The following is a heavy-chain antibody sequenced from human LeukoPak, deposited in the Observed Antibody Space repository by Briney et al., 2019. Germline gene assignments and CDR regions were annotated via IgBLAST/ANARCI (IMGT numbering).Heavy chain of an antibody. V-gene: IGHV3-23*01. CDR3: AKVKGYDSSGYYSFIDY. J-gene: IGHJ4*02. CDR2: ISGSGGST. CDR1: GFTFSSYA. D-gene: IGHD3-22*01. Sequence: PGGSLRLSCAASGFTFSSYAMSWVRQAPGKGLEWVSGISGSGGSTYYADSVKGRFTISRDNSKNTLYLQMNSLRAEHTAVYYCAKVKGYDSSGYYSFIDYWGQGSLVTVSS.